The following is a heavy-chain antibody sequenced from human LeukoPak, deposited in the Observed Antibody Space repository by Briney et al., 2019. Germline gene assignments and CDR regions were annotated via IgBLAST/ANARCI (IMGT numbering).Heavy chain of an antibody. D-gene: IGHD3-9*01. V-gene: IGHV4-39*07. CDR3: ARDSETYYDILTGYQRRYGMDV. CDR2: IYYSGST. J-gene: IGHJ6*02. CDR1: GGSISSSSYY. Sequence: SETLSLTCTVSGGSISSSSYYWGWIRQPPGKGLEWIGSIYYSGSTYYNPPLKSRVTISVDTSKNQFSLKLSSVTAADTAVYYRARDSETYYDILTGYQRRYGMDVWGQGTTVTVSS.